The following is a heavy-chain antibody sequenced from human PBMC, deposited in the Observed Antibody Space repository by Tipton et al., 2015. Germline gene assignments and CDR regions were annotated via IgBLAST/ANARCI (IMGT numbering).Heavy chain of an antibody. CDR2: IFPGDSDS. CDR3: ATRAGTTTGNFDS. J-gene: IGHJ4*02. V-gene: IGHV5-51*01. Sequence: QSGAEVKKSGESLKISCKGSGYSFTSYWIGWVRQTPGKGLEWVGIIFPGDSDSRYSPSFQGHVVMSVDKSTSTANLQWSDLQAADTATYYCATRAGTTTGNFDSWGQGTLVTVSS. D-gene: IGHD4-17*01. CDR1: GYSFTSYW.